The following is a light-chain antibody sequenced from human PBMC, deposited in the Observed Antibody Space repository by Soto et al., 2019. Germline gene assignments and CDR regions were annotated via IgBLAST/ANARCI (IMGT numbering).Light chain of an antibody. V-gene: IGKV1-5*03. CDR3: QQYNSYST. Sequence: DIPITQSPSTLSGSVGDRVTITCRASQTISSWLAWYQQKPGKAPKVLIFKASSLERGVPSRFSGSGSGTEFTLTISSLQPDDFATYYCQQYNSYSTFGQGTKVDIK. CDR1: QTISSW. CDR2: KAS. J-gene: IGKJ1*01.